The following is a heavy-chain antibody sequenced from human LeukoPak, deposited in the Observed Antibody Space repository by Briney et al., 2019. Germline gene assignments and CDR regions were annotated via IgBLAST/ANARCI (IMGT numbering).Heavy chain of an antibody. D-gene: IGHD6-13*01. CDR1: GYTFTSYY. CDR2: INPSGGST. V-gene: IGHV1-46*01. Sequence: ASVKVSCKASGYTFTSYYMHWVRQAPGQGLEWMGMINPSGGSTSYAQKFQGRVTMTRDMSTSTVYMELSSLRSGDTAVFYCAREPYSIAAAGIFYYYMDVWGKGTTVTISS. CDR3: AREPYSIAAAGIFYYYMDV. J-gene: IGHJ6*03.